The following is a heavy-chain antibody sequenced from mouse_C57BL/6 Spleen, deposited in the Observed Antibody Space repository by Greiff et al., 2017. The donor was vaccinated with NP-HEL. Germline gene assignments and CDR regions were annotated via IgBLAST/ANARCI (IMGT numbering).Heavy chain of an antibody. CDR3: ARGDGYYGAMDY. Sequence: EVMLVESGGGLVKPGGSLKLSCAASGFTFSDYGMHWVRQAPEKGLEWVAYISSGSSTIYYADTVKGRFTISRDNAKNTLCLQMTSLRSEDTAMYYCARGDGYYGAMDYWGQGTSVTVSS. CDR1: GFTFSDYG. D-gene: IGHD2-3*01. CDR2: ISSGSSTI. V-gene: IGHV5-17*01. J-gene: IGHJ4*01.